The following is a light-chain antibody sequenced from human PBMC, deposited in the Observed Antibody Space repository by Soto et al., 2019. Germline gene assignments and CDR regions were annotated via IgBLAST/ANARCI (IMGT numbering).Light chain of an antibody. Sequence: EVVLTQSPATLSLSPGERATLSCRASQRIASFLAWYQQRPGQAPRLLIYDASNRATGIPARFSGSGSGTDFTLTISSLEPEDFAVYYCQQRSQWPRTFGQGTKVEI. J-gene: IGKJ1*01. CDR3: QQRSQWPRT. CDR2: DAS. CDR1: QRIASF. V-gene: IGKV3-11*01.